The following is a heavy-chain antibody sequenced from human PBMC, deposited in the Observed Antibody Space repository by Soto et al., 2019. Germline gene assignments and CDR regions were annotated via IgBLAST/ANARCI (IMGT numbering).Heavy chain of an antibody. CDR1: GASISRFY. J-gene: IGHJ5*02. V-gene: IGHV4-4*07. D-gene: IGHD2-8*01. CDR3: VMYVTKTSPDWFDL. CDR2: IYANGTT. Sequence: SETLSLTCTVSGASISRFYWSWIRKSAGKGLEWIGRIYANGTTNYNPSLKSRVMMSVDTSKKQFSLKLRSVTAADTAVYYCVMYVTKTSPDWFDLWGQGISVTVPS.